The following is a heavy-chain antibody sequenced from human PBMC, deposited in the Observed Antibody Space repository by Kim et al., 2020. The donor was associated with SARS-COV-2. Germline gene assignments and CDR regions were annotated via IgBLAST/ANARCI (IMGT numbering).Heavy chain of an antibody. CDR1: GYTFTSYG. D-gene: IGHD6-19*01. CDR2: ISAYNGNT. CDR3: ARVVYSSGWFTLYYFDY. Sequence: ASVKVSCKASGYTFTSYGISWVRQAPGQGLEWMGWISAYNGNTNYAQKLQGRVTMTTDTSTSTAYMELRSLRSDDTAVYYCARVVYSSGWFTLYYFDYWGQGTLVTVSS. J-gene: IGHJ4*02. V-gene: IGHV1-18*01.